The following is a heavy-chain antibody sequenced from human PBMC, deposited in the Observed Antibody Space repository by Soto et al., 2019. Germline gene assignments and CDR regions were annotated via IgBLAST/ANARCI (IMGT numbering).Heavy chain of an antibody. Sequence: QVQLQESAPGVVTASETLSLTSTVSGGSLDYYYWSWVRQTPGKGLEWIGDISDSGRTNYSPSLRSRVTSSVDTSKDQFALKMNSVAAADTAVYYCARDNTTWF. J-gene: IGHJ5*01. CDR1: GGSLDYYY. CDR3: ARDNTTWF. D-gene: IGHD2-2*01. CDR2: ISDSGRT. V-gene: IGHV4-59*01.